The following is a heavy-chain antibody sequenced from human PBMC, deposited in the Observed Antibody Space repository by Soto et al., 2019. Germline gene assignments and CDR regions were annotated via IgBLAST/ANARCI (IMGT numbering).Heavy chain of an antibody. D-gene: IGHD3-22*01. V-gene: IGHV3-23*01. CDR2: ISGSGGST. J-gene: IGHJ4*02. CDR1: GFTFSSYG. CDR3: AKSRSPPTYYYDSSGYSLCDY. Sequence: GGSLRLSCAASGFTFSSYGMHWVRQAPGKGLEWVSAISGSGGSTYYADSVKGRFTISRDNSKNTLYLQMNSLRAEDTAVYYCAKSRSPPTYYYDSSGYSLCDYWGQGTLVTVS.